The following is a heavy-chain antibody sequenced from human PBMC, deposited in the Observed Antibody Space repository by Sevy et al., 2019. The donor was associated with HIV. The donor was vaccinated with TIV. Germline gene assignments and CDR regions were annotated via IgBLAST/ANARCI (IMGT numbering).Heavy chain of an antibody. V-gene: IGHV1-24*01. D-gene: IGHD3-22*01. Sequence: ASVKVSCKVPGYTLTELSMHWVRQAPGKGLEWMGSFDPEDGETIYQQKFQGRVTLTEDTSTDTAYMELSSLRSEDTAVYYCATTKDYYDSSGYPFDYWGQGTLVTVSS. J-gene: IGHJ4*02. CDR1: GYTLTELS. CDR3: ATTKDYYDSSGYPFDY. CDR2: FDPEDGET.